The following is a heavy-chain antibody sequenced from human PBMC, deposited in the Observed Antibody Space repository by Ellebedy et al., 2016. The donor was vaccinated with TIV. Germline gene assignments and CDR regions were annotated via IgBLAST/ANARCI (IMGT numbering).Heavy chain of an antibody. D-gene: IGHD6-19*01. CDR1: GGSISSNSYY. CDR3: ARQISGGEQWLAFYFDH. J-gene: IGHJ4*02. V-gene: IGHV4-39*01. CDR2: IYYSGST. Sequence: SETLSLTCTVSGGSISSNSYYWGWIRQSPGKGLEWIGSIYYSGSTYYKPSLKSRVTISVDTSKNQFSLKLSSVTAADTAIYYCARQISGGEQWLAFYFDHWGQGTQVTVSS.